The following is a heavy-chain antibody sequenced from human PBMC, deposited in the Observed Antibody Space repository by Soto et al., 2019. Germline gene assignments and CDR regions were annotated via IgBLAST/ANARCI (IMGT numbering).Heavy chain of an antibody. CDR3: AKGVFWSGYYGSPLLRSYYYYYGMDV. Sequence: GGSLRLSCAASGFTFSSYGMHWVRQAPGKGLEWVAVISYDGSNKYYADSVKGRFTISRDNSKNTLYLQMNSLRAEDTAVYYCAKGVFWSGYYGSPLLRSYYYYYGMDVWGQGTTVTVSS. J-gene: IGHJ6*02. CDR1: GFTFSSYG. V-gene: IGHV3-30*18. D-gene: IGHD3-3*01. CDR2: ISYDGSNK.